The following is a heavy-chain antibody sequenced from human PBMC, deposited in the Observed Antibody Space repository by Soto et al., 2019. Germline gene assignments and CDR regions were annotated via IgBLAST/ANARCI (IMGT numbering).Heavy chain of an antibody. CDR3: NRQGPRDGYNWGFDY. J-gene: IGHJ4*02. CDR2: IRSKANNYAT. D-gene: IGHD5-12*01. Sequence: PGGSLRLSCAASGFSFSGSDMHWGRQASGKGLEWVGRIRSKANNYATEYAASVKGRFTISRDDSKNTAYLQMNSLKAEDTAVYYCNRQGPRDGYNWGFDYWGQGTLVTVSS. V-gene: IGHV3-73*01. CDR1: GFSFSGSD.